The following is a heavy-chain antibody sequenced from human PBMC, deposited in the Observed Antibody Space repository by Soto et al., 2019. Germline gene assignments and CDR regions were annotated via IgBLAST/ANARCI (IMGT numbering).Heavy chain of an antibody. CDR2: ISGGGDSR. CDR1: GFTFSHHA. V-gene: IGHV3-23*01. CDR3: AKDAHDGWHYFDS. D-gene: IGHD2-2*03. Sequence: GGSLRLSCAASGFTFSHHAIAWVRRAPGKGLEWVSAISGGGDSRYYRDSVKGRFTIFRDNSKNTLYLQMNSLRADDTAVYYCAKDAHDGWHYFDSWGQGTLVTVSS. J-gene: IGHJ4*02.